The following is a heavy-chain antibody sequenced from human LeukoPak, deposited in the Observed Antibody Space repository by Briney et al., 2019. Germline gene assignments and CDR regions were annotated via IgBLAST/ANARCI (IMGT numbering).Heavy chain of an antibody. Sequence: PGGSLRLSCAASGFSFGSYGIHWVRQAPGKGLEWVAVISYDGSNKYYADSVKGRFTISRDNSKNTLYLQMNSLRAEDTAVYYCARDQRVYYDSSGYYPGYWGQGTLVTVSS. CDR1: GFSFGSYG. CDR3: ARDQRVYYDSSGYYPGY. D-gene: IGHD3-22*01. CDR2: ISYDGSNK. V-gene: IGHV3-30*03. J-gene: IGHJ4*02.